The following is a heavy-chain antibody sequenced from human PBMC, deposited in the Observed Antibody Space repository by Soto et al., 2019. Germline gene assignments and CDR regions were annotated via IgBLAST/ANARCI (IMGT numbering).Heavy chain of an antibody. Sequence: DSLTISCKGSGYSFTSYWISLVRQMPGKGLEWMGRIDPSDSYTNYSPSFQGHVTISADKSISTAYLQWSSLKASDTAMYYCATELWPWNYWGQGTLVTVSS. CDR1: GYSFTSYW. V-gene: IGHV5-10-1*01. CDR3: ATELWPWNY. J-gene: IGHJ4*02. CDR2: IDPSDSYT. D-gene: IGHD5-18*01.